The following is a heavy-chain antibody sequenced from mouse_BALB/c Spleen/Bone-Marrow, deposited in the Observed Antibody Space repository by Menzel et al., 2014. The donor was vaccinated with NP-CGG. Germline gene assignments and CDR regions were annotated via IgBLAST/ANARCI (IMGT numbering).Heavy chain of an antibody. CDR2: IYPGDGET. V-gene: IGHV1-80*01. J-gene: IGHJ2*01. D-gene: IGHD2-10*02. CDR3: ARKYGDY. CDR1: GYPFSSYW. Sequence: QVQLQQSGAELVRPGSSVKISCKASGYPFSSYWMNWVKQRSGQGLEWIGQIYPGDGETNYNGKFKGNATLTADESSSTAYMQLISLTSEDSAVYFCARKYGDYWGQGTTLTVSS.